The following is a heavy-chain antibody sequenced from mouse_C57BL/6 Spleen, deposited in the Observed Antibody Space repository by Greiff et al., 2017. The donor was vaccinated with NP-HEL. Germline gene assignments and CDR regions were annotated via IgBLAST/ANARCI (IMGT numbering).Heavy chain of an antibody. V-gene: IGHV6-3*01. J-gene: IGHJ3*01. CDR3: TYYYGSGWFAC. CDR2: IRLKSDNYAT. Sequence: EVKVEESGGGLVQPGGSMKLSCVASGFTFSNYWMNWVRQSPEKGLEWVAQIRLKSDNYATHYAESVKGRFTISRDDSKSSVYLQMNNLRAEDTGIYYCTYYYGSGWFACWGQGTLVTVSA. CDR1: GFTFSNYW. D-gene: IGHD1-1*01.